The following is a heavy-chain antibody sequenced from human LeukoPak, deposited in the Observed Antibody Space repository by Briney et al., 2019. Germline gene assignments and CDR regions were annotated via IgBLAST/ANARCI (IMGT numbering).Heavy chain of an antibody. CDR3: ARGGYCSSTSCWSSYYYYMDV. Sequence: SETLSLTCTVSGGSISPYYWSWIRQPPGKGLEWLGYIYYSGNTDYNPSLKSRVTISVDTSKNQFSLKLSSVTAADTAVYYCARGGYCSSTSCWSSYYYYMDVWGKGTTVTVSS. CDR1: GGSISPYY. J-gene: IGHJ6*03. CDR2: IYYSGNT. D-gene: IGHD2-2*01. V-gene: IGHV4-59*12.